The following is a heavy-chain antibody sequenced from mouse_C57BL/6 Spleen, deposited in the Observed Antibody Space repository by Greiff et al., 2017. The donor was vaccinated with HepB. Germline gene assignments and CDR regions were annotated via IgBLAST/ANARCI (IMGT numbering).Heavy chain of an antibody. Sequence: VQLMESGAELVKPGASVKISCKASGYAFSSYWMNWVKQRPGKGLEWIGRIYPGDGDTNYNGKFKGKATLTADKSSSTAYMQLSSLTSEDSAVYFCARRSSYWYFDVWGTGTTVTVSS. V-gene: IGHV1-80*01. D-gene: IGHD1-1*01. CDR1: GYAFSSYW. J-gene: IGHJ1*03. CDR2: IYPGDGDT. CDR3: ARRSSYWYFDV.